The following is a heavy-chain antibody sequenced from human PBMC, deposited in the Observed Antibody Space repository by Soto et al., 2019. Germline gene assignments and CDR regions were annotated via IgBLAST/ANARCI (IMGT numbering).Heavy chain of an antibody. CDR3: ARVPPWGNSAGDYYIQHYDS. Sequence: ASVKVSCKSSGFTFTSYAIHWLRQAPGQRPQWMGWINGGSGNTKYSQDFQGRVTFTRDTFPTTAYLELSSLRSEDTAVYYCARVPPWGNSAGDYYIQHYDSWGQGTPVPVSS. CDR2: INGGSGNT. V-gene: IGHV1-3*01. D-gene: IGHD3-16*01. CDR1: GFTFTSYA. J-gene: IGHJ4*02.